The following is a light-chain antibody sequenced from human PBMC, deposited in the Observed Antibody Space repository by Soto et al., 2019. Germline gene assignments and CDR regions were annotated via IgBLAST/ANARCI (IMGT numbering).Light chain of an antibody. CDR2: QAS. V-gene: IGKV1-5*03. CDR1: QSIRNW. Sequence: DIQITQSPSTLCASLGDRVTITCRASQSIRNWLAWYQQKQGKPPKILIHQASTLQSGVPSRFSGSGSGTECTLHVSRLQPDDFETYYCQQYNSHPETFGQGTKVDI. J-gene: IGKJ1*01. CDR3: QQYNSHPET.